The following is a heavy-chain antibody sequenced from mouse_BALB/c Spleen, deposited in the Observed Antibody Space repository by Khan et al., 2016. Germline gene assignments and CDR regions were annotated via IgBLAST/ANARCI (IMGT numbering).Heavy chain of an antibody. D-gene: IGHD2-14*01. V-gene: IGHV1S135*01. Sequence: VQLQQSGPELVKPGTSVKVSCKASGYAFTTYNMYWVKQSHGKSLEWIGYIDPYNGGTSYNQKFKGKATLTVDKSSSTAYMHLNSLTSEDSAVYYCARRGYGYFYVMDYWGQGTSVTVSS. CDR2: IDPYNGGT. CDR1: GYAFTTYN. J-gene: IGHJ4*01. CDR3: ARRGYGYFYVMDY.